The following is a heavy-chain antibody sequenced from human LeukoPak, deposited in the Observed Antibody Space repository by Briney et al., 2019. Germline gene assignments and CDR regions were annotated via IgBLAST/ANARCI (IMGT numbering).Heavy chain of an antibody. D-gene: IGHD1-26*01. V-gene: IGHV1-24*01. J-gene: IGHJ4*02. Sequence: GASVEVSCKVSGYTLTELSMHWVRQAPGKGLEWMGGFDPEDGETIYAQKFQGRVTMTEDTSTDTAYMELSSLRSEDTAVYYCATLPPIFRGGSYFRFDYWGQGTLVTVSS. CDR2: FDPEDGET. CDR1: GYTLTELS. CDR3: ATLPPIFRGGSYFRFDY.